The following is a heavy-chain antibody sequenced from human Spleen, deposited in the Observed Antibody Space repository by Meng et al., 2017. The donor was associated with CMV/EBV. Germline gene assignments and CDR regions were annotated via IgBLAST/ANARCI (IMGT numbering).Heavy chain of an antibody. D-gene: IGHD5-18*01. J-gene: IGHJ6*02. CDR3: ARERAGYSYGRLFYYGMDV. Sequence: SETLSLTCTVSGGSINNYYWNWIRQPPGKGLEWIGFIYYTGSTNYNPSLKSRVTISVDTSKNQFSLKLSSVTAADTAVYYCARERAGYSYGRLFYYGMDVWGQGTTVTVSS. CDR2: IYYTGST. V-gene: IGHV4-59*01. CDR1: GGSINNYY.